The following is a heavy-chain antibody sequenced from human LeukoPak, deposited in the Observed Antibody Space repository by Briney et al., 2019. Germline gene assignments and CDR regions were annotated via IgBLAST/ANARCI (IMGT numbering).Heavy chain of an antibody. J-gene: IGHJ4*02. CDR2: IYTTGST. CDR3: AREALAVADEAFDY. D-gene: IGHD6-19*01. V-gene: IGHV4-4*07. Sequence: SETLSLTCTVSGGSITSYYWSWIRQPAGKGLEWIGRIYTTGSTYYNHFLKSRVTMAVDTSKNQFSLRLSSVTAADTAVYYCAREALAVADEAFDYWGQGTLVTVSS. CDR1: GGSITSYY.